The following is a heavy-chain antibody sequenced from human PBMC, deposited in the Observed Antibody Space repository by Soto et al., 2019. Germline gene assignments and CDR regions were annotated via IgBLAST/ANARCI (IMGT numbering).Heavy chain of an antibody. V-gene: IGHV3-30*18. Sequence: GGSLRLSCAASGFTFSSYGMHWVRQAPGKGLEWVAVISYDGSNKYYADSVKGRFTISRDNSKNTLYLQMNSLRAEDTAVYYCAKAFWSGYSVLDYWGQGTLVTVSS. CDR1: GFTFSSYG. D-gene: IGHD3-3*01. J-gene: IGHJ4*02. CDR2: ISYDGSNK. CDR3: AKAFWSGYSVLDY.